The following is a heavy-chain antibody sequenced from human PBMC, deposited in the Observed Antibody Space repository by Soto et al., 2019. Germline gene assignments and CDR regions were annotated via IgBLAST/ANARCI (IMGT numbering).Heavy chain of an antibody. CDR2: IVGSGGST. Sequence: PGGSLRLSCAASGFTFSSYAMTWVRQAPGKGLEWVSAIVGSGGSTYYADSVKGRFTISRDNSKNTLYLQMNSLRAEDTAVYYCAKDQEAGSLESFDYWGQGTLVTVSS. CDR3: AKDQEAGSLESFDY. V-gene: IGHV3-23*01. J-gene: IGHJ4*02. CDR1: GFTFSSYA. D-gene: IGHD6-13*01.